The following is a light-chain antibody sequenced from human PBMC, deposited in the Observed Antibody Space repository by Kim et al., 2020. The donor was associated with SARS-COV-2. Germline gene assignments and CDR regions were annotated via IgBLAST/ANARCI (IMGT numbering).Light chain of an antibody. J-gene: IGKJ5*01. CDR3: LQHNSYPIT. Sequence: ACVGDRVTIHCRASKAIRKDLCWFPQSPARAPKRLIYGASSLQSGVPSRFSGSGSGTEFTLTISSLQPEDFATYFCLQHNSYPITFGQGTRLEIK. CDR1: KAIRKD. V-gene: IGKV1-17*01. CDR2: GAS.